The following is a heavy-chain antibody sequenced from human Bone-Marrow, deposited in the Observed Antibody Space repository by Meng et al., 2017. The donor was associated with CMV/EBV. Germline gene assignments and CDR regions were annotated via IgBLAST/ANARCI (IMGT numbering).Heavy chain of an antibody. Sequence: GEYLKISCAASGFTFSSYSMNWVRQAPGKGLEWVSLIHRDGNSYYGDSVKGRFTSSRDSSMNTLYLQMNSLKTEDTAVYYCATFKQQSVGGTYWYSDLWGRGTLVTVSS. D-gene: IGHD6-13*01. CDR3: ATFKQQSVGGTYWYSDL. J-gene: IGHJ2*01. CDR1: GFTFSSYS. V-gene: IGHV3-66*02. CDR2: IHRDGNS.